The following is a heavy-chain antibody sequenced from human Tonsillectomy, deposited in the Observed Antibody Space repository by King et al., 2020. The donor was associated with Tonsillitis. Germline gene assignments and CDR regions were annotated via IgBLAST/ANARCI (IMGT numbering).Heavy chain of an antibody. D-gene: IGHD3-22*01. V-gene: IGHV3-21*01. J-gene: IGHJ3*01. Sequence: QLVQSGGGLVKPGGTLRLSCATSGFTFNNYDMNWFRQAPGTGLEGVSSITRSSRSIYYAASGKGGFTISGDNARNSLYLEMNSLRAEDTAVYFCAKDKGADYYDSSRGAFDVWGQGTTVTVSS. CDR3: AKDKGADYYDSSRGAFDV. CDR2: ITRSSRSI. CDR1: GFTFNNYD.